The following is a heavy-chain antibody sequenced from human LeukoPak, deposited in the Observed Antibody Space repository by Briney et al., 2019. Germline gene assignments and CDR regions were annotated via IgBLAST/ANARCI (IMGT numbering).Heavy chain of an antibody. V-gene: IGHV4-61*02. J-gene: IGHJ4*02. CDR3: ARDKGDFDY. D-gene: IGHD3-16*01. CDR2: IYTSGST. Sequence: PSETLSLTCTVSGGSISSGSYYWSWIRQPAGKGLEWIGRIYTSGSTNYNPSLKSRVTISVDTSKNQFSLKLSSVTAADTAVYYCARDKGDFDYWGQGTLVTVS. CDR1: GGSISSGSYY.